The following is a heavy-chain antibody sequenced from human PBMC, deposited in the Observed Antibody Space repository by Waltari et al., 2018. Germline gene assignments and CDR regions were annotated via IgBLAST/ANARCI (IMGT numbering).Heavy chain of an antibody. CDR3: TTLDAPWGG. CDR1: GFGFTAAW. Sequence: EVQMVESGGGSVKPGDSLRLSCVASGFGFTAAWLTWVRQAPGKGVGWVGRIKSQNDGGTTDFAVSVRGRFSISRDDSQNMVFLQMNSLRVEDTALYYCTTLDAPWGGWGHGTLVTVSS. V-gene: IGHV3-15*01. D-gene: IGHD7-27*01. CDR2: IKSQNDGGTT. J-gene: IGHJ4*01.